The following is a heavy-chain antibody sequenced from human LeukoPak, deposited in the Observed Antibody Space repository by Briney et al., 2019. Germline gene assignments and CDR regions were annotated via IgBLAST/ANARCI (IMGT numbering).Heavy chain of an antibody. Sequence: GGSLRLSCAASGFTFSSYSMNWVRQAPGKGLEWVSSISSSSSYIYYADSVKGRFTISRHNAKNSLYLQMNSLRAKDTAVYYCARELAAAGTGTGDYWGQGTLVTVS. CDR1: GFTFSSYS. J-gene: IGHJ4*02. D-gene: IGHD6-13*01. CDR2: ISSSSSYI. CDR3: ARELAAAGTGTGDY. V-gene: IGHV3-21*01.